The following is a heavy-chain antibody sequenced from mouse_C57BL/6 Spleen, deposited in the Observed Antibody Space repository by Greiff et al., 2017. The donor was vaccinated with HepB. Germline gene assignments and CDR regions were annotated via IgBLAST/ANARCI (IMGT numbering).Heavy chain of an antibody. CDR2: ISDGGSYT. D-gene: IGHD1-1*01. Sequence: EVKLMESGGGLVKPGGSLKLSCAASGFTFSSYAMSWVRQTPEKRLEWVATISDGGSYTYYPDNVKGRFTISRDNAKNNLYLQMSHLKSEDTAMYYCARDEYYGSSYSWFAYWDQGTLVTVSA. CDR3: ARDEYYGSSYSWFAY. CDR1: GFTFSSYA. J-gene: IGHJ3*01. V-gene: IGHV5-4*01.